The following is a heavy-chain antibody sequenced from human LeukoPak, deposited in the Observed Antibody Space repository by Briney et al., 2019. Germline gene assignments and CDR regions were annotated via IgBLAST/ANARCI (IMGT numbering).Heavy chain of an antibody. CDR1: GFTFSSYE. J-gene: IGHJ4*02. D-gene: IGHD2-2*01. CDR2: ISSSGSTI. V-gene: IGHV3-48*03. Sequence: GGSLRLSCAASGFTFSSYEMNWVRQAPGKGLEWVSYISSSGSTIYYADSVKGRFTISRDNAKSSLYLQMNSLRAEDTAVYYCASGPRRSTRREGFDYWGQGTLVTVSS. CDR3: ASGPRRSTRREGFDY.